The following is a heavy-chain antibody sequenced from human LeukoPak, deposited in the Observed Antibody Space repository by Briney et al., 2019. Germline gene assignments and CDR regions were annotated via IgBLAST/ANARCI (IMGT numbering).Heavy chain of an antibody. D-gene: IGHD3-10*01. Sequence: EASVKVSCKASGYTFTGYYMHWVRQAPGQGLEWMGWINPNSGGTNYAQKFQGRVTMTRDTSISTAYMELSRLRSDDTAVYYCARVQLCYYGSGSPCAFDIWGQGTMVTVSS. CDR3: ARVQLCYYGSGSPCAFDI. CDR1: GYTFTGYY. CDR2: INPNSGGT. J-gene: IGHJ3*02. V-gene: IGHV1-2*02.